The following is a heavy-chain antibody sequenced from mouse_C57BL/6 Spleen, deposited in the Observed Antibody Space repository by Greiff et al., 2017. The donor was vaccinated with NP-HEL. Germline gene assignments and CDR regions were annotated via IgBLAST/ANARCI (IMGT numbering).Heavy chain of an antibody. D-gene: IGHD1-1*01. CDR1: GYSITSGYY. CDR2: ISYDGSN. Sequence: EVKLEESGPGLVKPSQSLSLTCSVTGYSITSGYYWNWIRQFPGNKLEWMGYISYDGSNNYNPSLKNRISITRDTSKNQFFLKLNSVTTEDTATYYCASAYGSSLYYFDYWGQGTTLTVSS. V-gene: IGHV3-6*01. CDR3: ASAYGSSLYYFDY. J-gene: IGHJ2*01.